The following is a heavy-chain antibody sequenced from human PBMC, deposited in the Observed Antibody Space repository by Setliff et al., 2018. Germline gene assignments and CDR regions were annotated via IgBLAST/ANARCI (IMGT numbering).Heavy chain of an antibody. CDR1: GGSISSSSYY. CDR3: ITLSTIPLGV. CDR2: IYHSGSS. V-gene: IGHV4-39*07. D-gene: IGHD2-2*01. Sequence: PSETLSLTCTVSGGSISSSSYYWGWIRQPPGKGLEWIGSIYHSGSSYYNPSLKSRVTISVDTSKNQFSLILSSVTAADTAVYYCITLSTIPLGVWGQGTTVTVSS. J-gene: IGHJ6*02.